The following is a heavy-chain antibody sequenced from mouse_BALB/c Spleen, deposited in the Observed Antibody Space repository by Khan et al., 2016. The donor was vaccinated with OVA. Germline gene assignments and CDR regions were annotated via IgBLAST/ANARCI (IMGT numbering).Heavy chain of an antibody. D-gene: IGHD1-1*01. V-gene: IGHV1-63*01. J-gene: IGHJ3*01. CDR3: ARDGGNYGWFTY. CDR2: IYPGSGNT. CDR1: GYGFTDYW. Sequence: QVQLQQPGAELVRPGTSVKISCKASGYGFTDYWLGWIKQRPGQGLEWIGDIYPGSGNTYYNEKFKGKATLTADKSSSTAYMQLSSLTSEDSAVYFCARDGGNYGWFTYWGQGTLVTVSA.